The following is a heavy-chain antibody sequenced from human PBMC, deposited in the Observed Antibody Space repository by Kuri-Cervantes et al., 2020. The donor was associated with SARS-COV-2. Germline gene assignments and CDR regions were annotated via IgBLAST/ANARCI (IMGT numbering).Heavy chain of an antibody. Sequence: GGSLRLSCAASGLTFSSYSMNWVRQAPGKGLEWVSYISSSSSTIYYADSVKGRFTISRDNAKNSLYLQMNSLRAEDTAVYYCSRTYDSSGSHYYYYYMDVWGKGTTVTVSS. CDR1: GLTFSSYS. CDR2: ISSSSSTI. J-gene: IGHJ6*03. V-gene: IGHV3-48*01. D-gene: IGHD3-22*01. CDR3: SRTYDSSGSHYYYYYMDV.